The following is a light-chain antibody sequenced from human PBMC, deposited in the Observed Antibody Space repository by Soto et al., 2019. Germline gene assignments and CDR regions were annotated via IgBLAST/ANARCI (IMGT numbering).Light chain of an antibody. CDR1: QSVSSKF. CDR3: QKYDKSPIT. V-gene: IGKV3-20*01. J-gene: IGKJ5*01. Sequence: EIVLTQSPGTLSVSPGERAALSCRASQSVSSKFLAWYQQKPGQAPRLLIYGTSSRATGIPDRFSGSGSGTELTLTISRLQSEDFAVYYCQKYDKSPITXGQGTRLEIK. CDR2: GTS.